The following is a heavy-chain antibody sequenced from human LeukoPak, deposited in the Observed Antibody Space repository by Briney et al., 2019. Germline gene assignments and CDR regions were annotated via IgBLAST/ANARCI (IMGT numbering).Heavy chain of an antibody. CDR3: ATETNGRHYDY. D-gene: IGHD1-14*01. J-gene: IGHJ4*02. CDR1: GLTFSTSG. V-gene: IGHV3-21*06. Sequence: GGSLRLSCTASGLTFSTSGFNWVRQAPGKGLEWVASIGPTGSDRCHADSIKGRFTISRDNANNFLYLQMNSLRAEDTAVYYCATETNGRHYDYWGEGTLLTVSS. CDR2: IGPTGSDR.